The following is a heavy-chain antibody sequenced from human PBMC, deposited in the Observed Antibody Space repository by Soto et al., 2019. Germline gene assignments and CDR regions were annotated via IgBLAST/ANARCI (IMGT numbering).Heavy chain of an antibody. Sequence: ASVKVSCKASGYTFNNYAITWVREAPGQGLEWMGWIAPFNGNTKYAQKFLGRVTMTTDTSTNTAYMELRGLRSDDTAVYFCARDCSGGTCYSFWFAPWGQGTLVTVSS. D-gene: IGHD2-15*01. CDR1: GYTFNNYA. CDR3: ARDCSGGTCYSFWFAP. J-gene: IGHJ5*02. V-gene: IGHV1-18*01. CDR2: IAPFNGNT.